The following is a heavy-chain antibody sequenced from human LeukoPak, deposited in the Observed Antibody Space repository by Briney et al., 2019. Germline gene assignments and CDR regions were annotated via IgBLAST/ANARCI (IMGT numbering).Heavy chain of an antibody. J-gene: IGHJ5*02. Sequence: ASVKVSCKASGYTFTGYYMHWVRQAPGQGLEWMGWINPNSGGTNYAQKFQGWVTMTTDTSTNTAYMELRSLRSDDTAVYYCARDYRLAVAGIFDPWGQGTLVTVSS. CDR1: GYTFTGYY. D-gene: IGHD6-19*01. CDR2: INPNSGGT. CDR3: ARDYRLAVAGIFDP. V-gene: IGHV1-2*04.